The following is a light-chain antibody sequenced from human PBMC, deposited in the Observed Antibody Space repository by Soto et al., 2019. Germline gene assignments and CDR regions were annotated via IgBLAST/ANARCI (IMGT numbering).Light chain of an antibody. CDR1: QSISSY. CDR2: AAS. Sequence: DIQMTQSPSSLSASVGDRDTITCRASQSISSYLNWYQQKPGKAPKLLIYAASSLQSGVPSRFSGSGSGTDFTLTISSLQPEDFATYYCQQSYSTLLWTFGQGTKVEIK. J-gene: IGKJ1*01. V-gene: IGKV1-39*01. CDR3: QQSYSTLLWT.